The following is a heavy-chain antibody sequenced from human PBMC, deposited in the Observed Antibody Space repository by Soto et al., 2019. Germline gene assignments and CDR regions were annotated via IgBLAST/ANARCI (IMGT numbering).Heavy chain of an antibody. D-gene: IGHD6-19*01. Sequence: SVKVSCTASGGTFSSYAISWVRQAPGQGLEWMGGIIPIFGTANYAQKFQGRVTITADESTSTAYMELSSPRSEDTAVYYCARSSLIAVAGNYYYGMDVWGQGTTVTVSS. CDR3: ARSSLIAVAGNYYYGMDV. J-gene: IGHJ6*02. CDR1: GGTFSSYA. CDR2: IIPIFGTA. V-gene: IGHV1-69*13.